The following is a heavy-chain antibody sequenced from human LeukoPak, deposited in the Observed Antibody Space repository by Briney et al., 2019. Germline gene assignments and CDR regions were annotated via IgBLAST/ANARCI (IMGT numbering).Heavy chain of an antibody. CDR3: ARGHDGGNSVFDY. J-gene: IGHJ4*02. CDR2: IYNSGTT. D-gene: IGHD4-23*01. V-gene: IGHV3-66*02. CDR1: GFTVSSNS. Sequence: PGGSLRLSCVVSGFTVSSNSNSWVRQAPGKGLEWVSIIYNSGTTYYADSVKGRFTISRDNSKNTLYLQMNSLRPEDTAVYYCARGHDGGNSVFDYWGQGTLVTVSS.